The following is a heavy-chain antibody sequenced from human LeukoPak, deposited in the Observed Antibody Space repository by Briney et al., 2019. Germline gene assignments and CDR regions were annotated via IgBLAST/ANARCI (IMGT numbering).Heavy chain of an antibody. D-gene: IGHD6-19*01. CDR3: ARQTIQWLVHDYFDY. V-gene: IGHV3-48*01. J-gene: IGHJ4*02. Sequence: GGSLRLSCAASGFTFSSYSMNWVRQAPGKGLEWVSYISSSSSTIFYADSVKGRFTISRDNAKNSLYLQMNSLRAEDTAVYYCARQTIQWLVHDYFDYWGQGTLVTVSS. CDR2: ISSSSSTI. CDR1: GFTFSSYS.